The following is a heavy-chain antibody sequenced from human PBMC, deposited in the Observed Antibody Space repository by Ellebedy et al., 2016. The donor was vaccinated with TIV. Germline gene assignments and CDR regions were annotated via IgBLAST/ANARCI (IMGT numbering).Heavy chain of an antibody. V-gene: IGHV2-70*11. CDR2: IDWDDDK. Sequence: TLSLTCTVSGGSISSYYWSWIRQPPGKALEWLARIDWDDDKYYSTSLKTRLTISKDTSKNQVVLTMTNMDPVDTATYYCARGTYYYDSSGYYVDYWGQGTLVTVSS. CDR1: GGSISSYYW. CDR3: ARGTYYYDSSGYYVDY. D-gene: IGHD3-22*01. J-gene: IGHJ4*02.